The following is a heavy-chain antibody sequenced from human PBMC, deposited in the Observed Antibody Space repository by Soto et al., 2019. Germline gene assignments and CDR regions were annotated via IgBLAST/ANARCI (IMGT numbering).Heavy chain of an antibody. J-gene: IGHJ4*02. V-gene: IGHV3-30-3*01. Sequence: GGSLRLSCAASGFTFSSYAMHWVRQAPGKGLEWVAVISYDGSNKYYADSVKGRFTISRDNSKNTLYLQMNSLRAEDTAVYYCARSFGDIVVVPAANSVGPFDYWGQGT. CDR1: GFTFSSYA. CDR3: ARSFGDIVVVPAANSVGPFDY. CDR2: ISYDGSNK. D-gene: IGHD2-2*01.